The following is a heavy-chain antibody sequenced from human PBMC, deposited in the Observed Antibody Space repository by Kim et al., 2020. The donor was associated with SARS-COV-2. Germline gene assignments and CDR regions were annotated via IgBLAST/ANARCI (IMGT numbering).Heavy chain of an antibody. CDR3: ARDRAGDFDY. J-gene: IGHJ4*02. Sequence: TPDYADSLTGRFTLSRDNARNSLYLQMNSLRAEDTALYYCARDRAGDFDYWGQGTLVTVSS. V-gene: IGHV3-20*03. CDR2: TP. D-gene: IGHD7-27*01.